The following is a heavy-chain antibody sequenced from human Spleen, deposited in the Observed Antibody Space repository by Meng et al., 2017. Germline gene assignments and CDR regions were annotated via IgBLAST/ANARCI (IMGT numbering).Heavy chain of an antibody. CDR3: AKDHYGSGSYHY. CDR1: GFTFEDYV. CDR2: ISWNSVTI. D-gene: IGHD3-10*01. V-gene: IGHV3-9*01. J-gene: IGHJ4*02. Sequence: SLKISCTASGFTFEDYVMYWVRQAPGKGLEWVSGISWNSVTIGYAVSVKGRFTISRDNARNSLYLQMNSLKPEDTALYYCAKDHYGSGSYHYWGQGTLVTVSS.